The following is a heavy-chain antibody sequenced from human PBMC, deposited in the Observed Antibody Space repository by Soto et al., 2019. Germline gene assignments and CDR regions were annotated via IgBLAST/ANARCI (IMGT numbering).Heavy chain of an antibody. CDR3: ARGRWVGYSGYDWHFDY. CDR2: ISSGGRNI. D-gene: IGHD5-12*01. Sequence: EVQLVESGGILVQPGGSLRLSCAASGFTFSSYEMNWVRQAPGKGLEWVSYISSGGRNIYYADSVKGRFTVSRDNAKNSVDLEMNSLRAEDTAVYYCARGRWVGYSGYDWHFDYWGQGTLVTVSS. CDR1: GFTFSSYE. J-gene: IGHJ4*02. V-gene: IGHV3-48*03.